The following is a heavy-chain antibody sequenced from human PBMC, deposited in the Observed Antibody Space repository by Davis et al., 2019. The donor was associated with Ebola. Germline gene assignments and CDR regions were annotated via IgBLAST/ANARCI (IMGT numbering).Heavy chain of an antibody. V-gene: IGHV3-23*01. J-gene: IGHJ3*01. CDR1: GFVFRNYV. CDR3: AKDTPNIWFDV. CDR2: HGTSGDT. D-gene: IGHD2-15*01. Sequence: GESLKISCAASGFVFRNYVMSWVRRAPGKGLEWVSTHGTSGDTYYADSVKGRFTISRDKSKNTLHLQMNSLRVEDTAIYYCAKDTPNIWFDVWGQGTMVAVSS.